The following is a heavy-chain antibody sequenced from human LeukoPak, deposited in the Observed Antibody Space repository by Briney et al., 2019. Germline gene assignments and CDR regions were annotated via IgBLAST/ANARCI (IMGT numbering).Heavy chain of an antibody. CDR1: GGSISSGGYY. Sequence: PSETLSLTCTVSGGSISSGGYYWSWIRQHPGKGLEWIAYFYYSGSTYYNPSLKSRVTISVDTSKNQFSLKLSSVTAADTAVYYCARRDDSDAFDIWGQGTMVPVSS. D-gene: IGHD5-24*01. CDR3: ARRDDSDAFDI. V-gene: IGHV4-31*03. J-gene: IGHJ3*02. CDR2: FYYSGST.